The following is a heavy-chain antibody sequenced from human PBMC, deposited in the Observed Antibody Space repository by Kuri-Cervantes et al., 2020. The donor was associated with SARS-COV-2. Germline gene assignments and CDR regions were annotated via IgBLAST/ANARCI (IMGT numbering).Heavy chain of an antibody. CDR1: GYTFTSYD. D-gene: IGHD6-6*01. CDR3: ARSSASSVYYYYYMDV. J-gene: IGHJ6*03. Sequence: ASVKVSCKASGYTFTSYDINWVRQATGQGLEWMGWMNPNSGNTGYAQKFQGRVTITRNTSISTAYMGLSSLRSEDTAVYYCARSSASSVYYYYYMDVWGKGTTVTVSS. V-gene: IGHV1-8*03. CDR2: MNPNSGNT.